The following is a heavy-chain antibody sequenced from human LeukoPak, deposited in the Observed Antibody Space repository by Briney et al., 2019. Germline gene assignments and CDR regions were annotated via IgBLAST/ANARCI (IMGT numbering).Heavy chain of an antibody. CDR3: ARHGDDTEEYYFDY. CDR1: GGSISSSSYY. J-gene: IGHJ4*02. D-gene: IGHD3-22*01. CDR2: IYYSGST. Sequence: PSETLSLTCTVSGGSISSSSYYWGWIRQPPGKGLEWIGRIYYSGSTYYNPSLKSRVTISVDTSKNQFSLKLSSVTAADTAVYYCARHGDDTEEYYFDYWGQGTLVTVSS. V-gene: IGHV4-39*01.